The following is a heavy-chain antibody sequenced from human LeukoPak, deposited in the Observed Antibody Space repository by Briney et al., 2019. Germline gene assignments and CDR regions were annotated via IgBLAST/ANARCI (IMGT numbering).Heavy chain of an antibody. CDR1: GGSISSSSYY. Sequence: SETLSLTCTVSGGSISSSSYYWGWIRQPPGKGLEWIGSIYYSGSTYYNPSLKSRVTISVDTSKNQFSLKLSSVTAADTAVYYCARLVRGFDPWGQGTLVTVSS. V-gene: IGHV4-39*01. J-gene: IGHJ5*02. CDR3: ARLVRGFDP. CDR2: IYYSGST. D-gene: IGHD2-2*01.